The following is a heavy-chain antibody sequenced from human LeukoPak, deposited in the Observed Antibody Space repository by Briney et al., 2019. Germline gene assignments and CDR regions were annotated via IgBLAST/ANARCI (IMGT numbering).Heavy chain of an antibody. CDR2: ISAYNGNT. V-gene: IGHV1-18*01. D-gene: IGHD6-6*01. Sequence: ASVKVSCKASGYTFTSYGISWVRQAPGQGLEWMGWISAYNGNTNYAQKLQGRVTMTTDTSTSTAYMELRSLRSDDTAVYYCARGGIAARLLSAENQYYYYMDVWGKGTTVTVSS. J-gene: IGHJ6*03. CDR3: ARGGIAARLLSAENQYYYYMDV. CDR1: GYTFTSYG.